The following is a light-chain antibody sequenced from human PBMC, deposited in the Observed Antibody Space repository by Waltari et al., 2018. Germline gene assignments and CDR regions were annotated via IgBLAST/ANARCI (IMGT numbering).Light chain of an antibody. CDR1: TSDLGGYNY. CDR2: DVS. Sequence: QSALTQSASVSGSPGQSITISCTGTTSDLGGYNYVSWYQQHPGKAPKLMIYDVSSRPSGVSNRFSGSKSGNTASLIISGLQAEDEADYYCSSFTSSSTWVFGGGTKLTVL. J-gene: IGLJ3*02. CDR3: SSFTSSSTWV. V-gene: IGLV2-14*01.